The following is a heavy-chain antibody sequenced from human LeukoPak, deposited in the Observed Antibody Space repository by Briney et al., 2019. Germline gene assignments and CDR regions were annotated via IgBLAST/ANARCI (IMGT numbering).Heavy chain of an antibody. CDR1: GGSISSYY. CDR2: IYYSGST. J-gene: IGHJ4*02. V-gene: IGHV4-59*01. D-gene: IGHD3-22*01. CDR3: ASHYDSSGPIDY. Sequence: PSETLSLTCTVSGGSISSYYWSWIRQPPGKGLEWIGYIYYSGSTNYNPSLKSRVTISVDTSKNQFSLKLSSVTAADTAVYYCASHYDSSGPIDYWGQGTLVTVSS.